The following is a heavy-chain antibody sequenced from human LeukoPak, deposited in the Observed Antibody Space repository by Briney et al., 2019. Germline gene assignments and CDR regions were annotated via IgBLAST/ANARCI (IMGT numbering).Heavy chain of an antibody. V-gene: IGHV4-31*03. CDR2: INYSGST. J-gene: IGHJ4*02. CDR1: GGSIASAGYY. Sequence: PSETLSLTCTVSGGSIASAGYYWSWIRQHPGKGLEWIGYINYSGSTYYNPSLKSRVTISGDTSKNQFSLKLSSVTAADTAVYYCARGNSDGKGEDYWGPGTLLTVSS. D-gene: IGHD2-15*01. CDR3: ARGNSDGKGEDY.